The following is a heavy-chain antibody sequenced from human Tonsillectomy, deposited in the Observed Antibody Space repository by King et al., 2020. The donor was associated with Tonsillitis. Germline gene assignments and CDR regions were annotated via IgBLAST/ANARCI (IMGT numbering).Heavy chain of an antibody. J-gene: IGHJ4*02. Sequence: VQLVESGGGVVQPGRSLRLSCAASGFSFSSYAMHWVRQAPGKGLEWVAFISSDGSNEYYADSVKGRFTISRDNSKNTLYLQMSSLGAEDTAVYYCARDRKYYFDYWGQGTLVTVSS. CDR1: GFSFSSYA. CDR3: ARDRKYYFDY. D-gene: IGHD6-6*01. V-gene: IGHV3-30*15. CDR2: ISSDGSNE.